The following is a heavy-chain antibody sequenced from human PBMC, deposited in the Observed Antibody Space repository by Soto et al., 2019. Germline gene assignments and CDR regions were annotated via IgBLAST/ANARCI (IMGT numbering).Heavy chain of an antibody. CDR3: ATDNYDSFDY. V-gene: IGHV1-24*01. J-gene: IGHJ4*02. CDR2: FDPEDGET. D-gene: IGHD3-3*01. Sequence: GASVKVSCNVSGYTLTELYMHWVRQAPGKGLEWMGGFDPEDGETIYAQKFQGIVTMTEDTPTDTAYMELNSLRYDGTPVYYCATDNYDSFDYWGQGTPVTVSS. CDR1: GYTLTELY.